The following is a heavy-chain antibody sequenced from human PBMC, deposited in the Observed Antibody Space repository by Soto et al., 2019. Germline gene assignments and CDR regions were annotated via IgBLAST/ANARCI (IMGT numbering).Heavy chain of an antibody. D-gene: IGHD6-19*01. CDR2: IIPEFARA. CDR3: AREAMPHSSGWPY. J-gene: IGHJ4*02. CDR1: GGTSSSYA. V-gene: IGHV1-69*12. Sequence: QVQLVQSGAEVKKPGSSVKVSCKAPGGTSSSYAIIWVRQAPGQGLEWMGEIIPEFARANYAQKFQGRVTITADESTSTAYMELSSLTSDDTAVYYCAREAMPHSSGWPYWGQGTLVTVSS.